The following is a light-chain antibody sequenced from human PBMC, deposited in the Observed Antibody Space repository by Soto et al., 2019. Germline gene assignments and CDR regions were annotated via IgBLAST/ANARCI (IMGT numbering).Light chain of an antibody. J-gene: IGKJ1*01. V-gene: IGKV1-5*03. Sequence: DIXMTQSPSTLXGSVGDRVTIXCRASQTLSSWFGWFQQRPGEARKHLIYKASTLKSGGPPRFSGSGSATAFTPTISSRQPDDFATYYCQHYNSYSEAFGQGTKVDIK. CDR2: KAS. CDR1: QTLSSW. CDR3: QHYNSYSEA.